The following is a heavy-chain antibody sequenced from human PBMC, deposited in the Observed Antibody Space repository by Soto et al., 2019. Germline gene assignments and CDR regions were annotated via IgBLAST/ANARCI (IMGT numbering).Heavy chain of an antibody. Sequence: QVQLVQSGSEVKKPGSSVKVSCKASGGTFSDFTLSWLRQAPGRGLEWMGGIIPMIGATNNAQKLQGRLTITADKTTGTVYMELNRLRSDDTAVYYCARYWSAGTLYGAFAIWGQGTEVTVSP. J-gene: IGHJ3*02. CDR3: ARYWSAGTLYGAFAI. CDR2: IIPMIGAT. CDR1: GGTFSDFT. V-gene: IGHV1-69*06. D-gene: IGHD2-15*01.